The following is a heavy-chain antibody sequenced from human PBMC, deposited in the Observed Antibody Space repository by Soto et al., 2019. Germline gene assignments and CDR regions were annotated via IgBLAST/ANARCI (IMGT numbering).Heavy chain of an antibody. D-gene: IGHD6-19*01. CDR1: GGTIRSTDW. CDR2: IFQRGST. J-gene: IGHJ5*02. Sequence: PSETLSLTCGVSGGTIRSTDWWTWVRQPPGKGLEWIGEIFQRGSTNYTPSLESRVTLSVDKSKNQFSLTLTSVTAADTAVYFCARGRGRYSSGWYWFDPWGQGILVTVSS. CDR3: ARGRGRYSSGWYWFDP. V-gene: IGHV4-4*02.